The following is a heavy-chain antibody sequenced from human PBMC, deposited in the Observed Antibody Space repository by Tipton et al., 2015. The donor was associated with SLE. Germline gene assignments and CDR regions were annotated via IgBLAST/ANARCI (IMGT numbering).Heavy chain of an antibody. D-gene: IGHD2-15*01. J-gene: IGHJ3*02. Sequence: GSLRLSCAASGFTFSSYWMSWVRQAPGKGLEWVANIKQDGREKYYVDAVKGRFTISRDNAKNSLYLQMNSLRAEDTAVYYCARERDPIVVVVAASAGFDIWGQGTMVTVSS. CDR2: IKQDGREK. CDR1: GFTFSSYW. CDR3: ARERDPIVVVVAASAGFDI. V-gene: IGHV3-7*01.